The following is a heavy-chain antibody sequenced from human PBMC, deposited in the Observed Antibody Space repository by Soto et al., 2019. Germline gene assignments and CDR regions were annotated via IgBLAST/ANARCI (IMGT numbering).Heavy chain of an antibody. Sequence: ASVKVSCKASGYTFTGYAMHWARQAPGQRLERMGWINAGNGNTKYSQKFQGRVTITRDTSASTAYMELSSLRSEDTAVHYCARAVAVAADFDYWGQGTLVTVSS. J-gene: IGHJ4*02. CDR3: ARAVAVAADFDY. CDR1: GYTFTGYA. D-gene: IGHD6-19*01. CDR2: INAGNGNT. V-gene: IGHV1-3*01.